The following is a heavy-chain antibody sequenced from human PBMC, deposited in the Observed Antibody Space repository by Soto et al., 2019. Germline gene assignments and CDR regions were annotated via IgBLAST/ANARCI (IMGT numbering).Heavy chain of an antibody. Sequence: QVQLVESGGGLVKPGGSLRLSCAASGFTFSDYYMSWIRQAPGKGLEWVSYISSSSSYTNYADSVKGRFTISRDNAKNSLYLQMNSLRDEDTAVYYCAGDRTLSNAVDLDYWGQGTMVTVSS. J-gene: IGHJ4*02. CDR2: ISSSSSYT. V-gene: IGHV3-11*05. CDR3: AGDRTLSNAVDLDY. CDR1: GFTFSDYY. D-gene: IGHD2-2*01.